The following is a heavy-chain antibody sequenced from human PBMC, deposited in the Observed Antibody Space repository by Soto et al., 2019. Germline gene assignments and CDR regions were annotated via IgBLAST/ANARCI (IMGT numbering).Heavy chain of an antibody. CDR2: IYSGGNT. V-gene: IGHV3-66*01. J-gene: IGHJ6*03. Sequence: GGSLRLSCAASGFTVSSNYMSWVRQAPGKGLEWVSLIYSGGNTFYADSVKGRFTISRDSSKNTLYLQMNSLRVEDTAVYYCANHAIFGVVTPVDYYYYYMDVWGKGTTVTVSS. D-gene: IGHD3-3*01. CDR1: GFTVSSNY. CDR3: ANHAIFGVVTPVDYYYYYMDV.